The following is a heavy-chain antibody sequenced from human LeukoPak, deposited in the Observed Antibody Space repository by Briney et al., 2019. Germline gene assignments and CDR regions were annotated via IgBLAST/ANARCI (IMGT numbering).Heavy chain of an antibody. CDR1: GGTFSSYA. J-gene: IGHJ5*02. CDR3: VRGQTVTTGNWFDP. V-gene: IGHV1-69*13. Sequence: SVKVSCKASGGTFSSYAISWVRQAPGQGLEWMGGIIPIFGTANYAQKFQGRVTITADESTSTAYMELSSLRSEDTAVYYCVRGQTVTTGNWFDPWGQGTLVTVSS. D-gene: IGHD4-17*01. CDR2: IIPIFGTA.